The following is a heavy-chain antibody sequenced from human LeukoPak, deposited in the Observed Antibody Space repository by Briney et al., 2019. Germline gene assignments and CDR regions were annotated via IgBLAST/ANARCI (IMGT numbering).Heavy chain of an antibody. CDR2: VKGKSPGGTS. CDR1: GFTVGNAW. CDR3: AASTVSGGFDI. J-gene: IGHJ3*02. V-gene: IGHV3-15*05. D-gene: IGHD1-14*01. Sequence: PGGSLRLSCAASGFTVGNAWMSWVRQAPGKGLEWVGRVKGKSPGGTSDYAAVVKGRSTISRDDSENTLYLQMNSLKTEDTGVYYCAASTVSGGFDIWGQGTMVTVSS.